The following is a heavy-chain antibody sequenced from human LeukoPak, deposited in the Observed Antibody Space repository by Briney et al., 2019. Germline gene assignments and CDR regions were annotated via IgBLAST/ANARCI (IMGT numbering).Heavy chain of an antibody. CDR1: GYTFTSYG. J-gene: IGHJ5*02. CDR2: MNPNSGNT. V-gene: IGHV1-8*02. Sequence: RASVKVSCKASGYTFTSYGISWVRQAPGQGLEWMGWMNPNSGNTGYAQKFQGRVTMTRNTSISTAYMELSSLRSEDTAVYYCARGRRASWFDPWGQGTLVTVSS. CDR3: ARGRRASWFDP.